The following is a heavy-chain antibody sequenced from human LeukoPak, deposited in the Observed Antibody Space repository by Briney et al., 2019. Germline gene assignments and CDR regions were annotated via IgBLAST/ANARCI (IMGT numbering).Heavy chain of an antibody. CDR3: ARTTEGYVRGPGYSYYYYMDV. D-gene: IGHD3-16*01. CDR1: GGSFSGYY. J-gene: IGHJ6*03. CDR2: INHSGST. Sequence: SETLSLTCAVYGGSFSGYYWSWLRQPPGKGLEWIGEINHSGSTNYNPSLKSGGTISVDTSKNQFSLKLSSVTAADTAVYYCARTTEGYVRGPGYSYYYYMDVWGKGTTVTISS. V-gene: IGHV4-34*01.